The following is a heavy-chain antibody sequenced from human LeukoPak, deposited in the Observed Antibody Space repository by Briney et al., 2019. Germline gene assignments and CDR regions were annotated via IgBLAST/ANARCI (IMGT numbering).Heavy chain of an antibody. J-gene: IGHJ1*01. CDR2: IWYDGSNK. CDR3: ARGDGYHGPEYLQH. CDR1: GFTFSSYG. D-gene: IGHD5-24*01. Sequence: PGGSLRLSCAASGFTFSSYGMHWVRQAPGKGLEWVAVIWYDGSNKYYGDSVKGRFTISRDNSKKTLYLQMNSLRVEDTAVYYCARGDGYHGPEYLQHWGQGTLVTGS. V-gene: IGHV3-33*01.